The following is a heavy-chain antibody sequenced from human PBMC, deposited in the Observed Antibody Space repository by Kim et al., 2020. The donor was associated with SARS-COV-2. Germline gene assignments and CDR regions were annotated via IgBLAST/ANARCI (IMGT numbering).Heavy chain of an antibody. J-gene: IGHJ4*02. CDR3: ARDRPGVQLPQY. CDR1: GFTVSSNY. V-gene: IGHV3-53*01. D-gene: IGHD5-18*01. Sequence: GGSLRLSCAASGFTVSSNYMSWVRQAPGKGLEWVSVIYSGGSTYYADSVKGRFTISRDNSKNTLYLQMNSLRAEDTAVYYCARDRPGVQLPQYWGQGTLVTVSS. CDR2: IYSGGST.